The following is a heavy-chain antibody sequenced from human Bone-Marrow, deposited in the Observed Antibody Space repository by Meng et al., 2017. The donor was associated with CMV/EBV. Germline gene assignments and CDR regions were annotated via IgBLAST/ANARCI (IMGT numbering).Heavy chain of an antibody. CDR3: ARTSFGGTYYDYVWGSYRYLHFDY. CDR1: GGSISSSSYY. Sequence: GSLRLSCTVSGGSISSSSYYWGWIRQPPGKGLEWIGSIYYSGSTYYNPSLKSRVTISVDTSKNQFSLKLSSVTAADTAVYYCARTSFGGTYYDYVWGSYRYLHFDYWGRGTLVTVSS. CDR2: IYYSGST. V-gene: IGHV4-39*07. D-gene: IGHD3-16*02. J-gene: IGHJ4*02.